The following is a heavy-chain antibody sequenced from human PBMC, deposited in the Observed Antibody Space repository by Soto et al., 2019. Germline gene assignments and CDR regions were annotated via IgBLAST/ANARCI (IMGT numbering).Heavy chain of an antibody. Sequence: SQTLSLTCAISGDTVSSNIAAWDLIRQSPSRGLEWLGRTYYRSKWYTDYAVSVRGRITINPDTSENQFTLQLISMTPEDTAVYYCARNIGGPRDSWGQGTLVTVSS. CDR1: GDTVSSNIAA. J-gene: IGHJ4*02. CDR2: TYYRSKWYT. CDR3: ARNIGGPRDS. V-gene: IGHV6-1*01. D-gene: IGHD3-16*01.